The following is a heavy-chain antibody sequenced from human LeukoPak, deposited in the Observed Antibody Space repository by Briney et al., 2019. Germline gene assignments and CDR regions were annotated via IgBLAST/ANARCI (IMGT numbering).Heavy chain of an antibody. CDR1: GYTFTNYY. D-gene: IGHD4-23*01. V-gene: IGHV1-46*01. CDR3: ARDNSIGGRGWWFDP. CDR2: INPSGGST. Sequence: ASVKVSCNASGYTFTNYYMHWVRQAPGQGLEWMGLINPSGGSTSYAEKFQGRVVMTRDMSTTTDYMELSSLRCEDTAVYYCARDNSIGGRGWWFDPWGQGTLVTVSS. J-gene: IGHJ5*02.